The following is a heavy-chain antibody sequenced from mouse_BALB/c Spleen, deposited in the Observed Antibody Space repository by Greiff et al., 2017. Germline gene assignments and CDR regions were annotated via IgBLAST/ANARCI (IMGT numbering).Heavy chain of an antibody. J-gene: IGHJ1*01. CDR2: ISSGSSTI. V-gene: IGHV5-17*02. CDR1: GFTFSSFG. D-gene: IGHD2-14*01. Sequence: EVKLMESGGGLVQPGGSRKLSCAASGFTFSSFGMHWVRQAPEKGLEWVAYISSGSSTIYYADTVKGRFTISRDNPKNTLFLQMTSLRSEDTAMYYCARAYYRYGYFDDWGAGTTVTVSS. CDR3: ARAYYRYGYFDD.